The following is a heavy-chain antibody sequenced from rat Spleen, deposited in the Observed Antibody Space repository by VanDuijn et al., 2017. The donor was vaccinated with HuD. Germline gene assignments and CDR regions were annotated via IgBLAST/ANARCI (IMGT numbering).Heavy chain of an antibody. V-gene: IGHV5S10*01. CDR3: AKAFDY. CDR2: IIYDGSRT. Sequence: EVQLVESGGGLVQPGRSLKLSCAASGFTFSDFYMAWVRQAPKKGLEWVTTIIYDGSRTYYRDSVKGRFTISRDDAKSTLYLQMDSLRSEDTSTYYCAKAFDYWGQGVMVTVSS. J-gene: IGHJ2*01. CDR1: GFTFSDFY.